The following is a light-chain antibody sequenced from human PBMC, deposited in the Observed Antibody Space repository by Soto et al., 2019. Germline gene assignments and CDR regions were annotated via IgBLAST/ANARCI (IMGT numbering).Light chain of an antibody. CDR3: CSSASRTTPVV. V-gene: IGLV2-14*01. Sequence: QSALTQPASVSGSPGQSITISCTGTSSDVGDYNYVSWYQQHPGKAPKLIIYEGNKRPSGVSNRFSGSKSANTASLTISGLRAEDEADYCCSSASRTTPVVFGGGTKVTVL. CDR2: EGN. CDR1: SSDVGDYNY. J-gene: IGLJ2*01.